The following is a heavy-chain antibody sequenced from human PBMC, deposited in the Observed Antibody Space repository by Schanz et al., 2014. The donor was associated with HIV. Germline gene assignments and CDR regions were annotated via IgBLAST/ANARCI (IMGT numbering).Heavy chain of an antibody. J-gene: IGHJ4*02. CDR1: GFTFSTYW. CDR2: INSDGSST. Sequence: EAQLLESGGGLVQPGGSLRLSCAASGFTFSTYWMHWVRQAPGKGLVWVSRINSDGSSTSYADSVKGRFTISRDDSANTVHLQLSRVRAEDTGVYFGARVSRPYSSGWYNVDYWGQGTLVTVSS. V-gene: IGHV3-74*02. D-gene: IGHD6-19*01. CDR3: ARVSRPYSSGWYNVDY.